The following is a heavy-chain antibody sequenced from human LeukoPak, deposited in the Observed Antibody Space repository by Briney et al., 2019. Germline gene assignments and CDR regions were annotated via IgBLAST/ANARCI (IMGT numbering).Heavy chain of an antibody. CDR3: ARDWVRYYDSSGYHDAFDI. CDR2: INTNTGNP. J-gene: IGHJ3*02. D-gene: IGHD3-22*01. V-gene: IGHV7-4-1*02. CDR1: GYSLTRYT. Sequence: GASVKVSCKASGYSLTRYTMNWVRQAPGQGLEWMGWINTNTGNPTYAQGFTGRFVISLDTSVSTAYLQISSLKAEDTAVYYCARDWVRYYDSSGYHDAFDIWGQGTMVTVSS.